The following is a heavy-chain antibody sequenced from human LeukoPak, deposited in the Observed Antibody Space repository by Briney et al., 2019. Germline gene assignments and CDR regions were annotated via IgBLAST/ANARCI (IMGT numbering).Heavy chain of an antibody. Sequence: GSSLRLSCAASGFTFRRNVMHWVRQAPGKGLEWVATISYDGNNKFYADSVKGRFTISRDNSRNTLYLQMNSLRGEDAAVYSCARGGIPTGPYYYFYYMDVWGKGTAVTVSS. CDR2: ISYDGNNK. CDR1: GFTFRRNV. CDR3: ARGGIPTGPYYYFYYMDV. D-gene: IGHD3-10*01. V-gene: IGHV3-30*01. J-gene: IGHJ6*03.